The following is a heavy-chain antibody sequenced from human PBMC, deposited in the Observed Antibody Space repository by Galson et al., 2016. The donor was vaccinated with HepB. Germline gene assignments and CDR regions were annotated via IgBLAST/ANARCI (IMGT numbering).Heavy chain of an antibody. D-gene: IGHD2/OR15-2a*01. CDR1: GFTFSSDS. V-gene: IGHV3-21*01. CDR3: ASDGSIFDY. Sequence: SLRLSCAASGFTFSSDSMNWVRQALGKGLEWVSSIRSSSHYIYYADSVTGRFTISRDNAKNSLYLQMSSLRAEDTAVYFCASDGSIFDYWGQGTLVTVSS. J-gene: IGHJ4*02. CDR2: IRSSSHYI.